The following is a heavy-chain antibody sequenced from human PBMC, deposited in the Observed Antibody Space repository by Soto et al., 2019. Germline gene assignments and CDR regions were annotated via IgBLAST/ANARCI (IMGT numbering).Heavy chain of an antibody. CDR2: IWYDGSNK. D-gene: IGHD3-3*01. CDR1: GFTFSSYG. J-gene: IGHJ5*02. V-gene: IGHV3-33*01. CDR3: ARPLTVGDFWSGLVS. Sequence: GGSLRLSCAASGFTFSSYGMHWVRQAPGKGLEWVAVIWYDGSNKYYADSVKGRFTISRDNSKNTLYLQMNSLRAEDKAVYYCARPLTVGDFWSGLVSWGQGTLVTVSS.